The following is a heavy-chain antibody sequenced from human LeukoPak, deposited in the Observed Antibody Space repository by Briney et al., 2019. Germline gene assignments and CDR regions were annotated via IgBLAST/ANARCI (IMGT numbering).Heavy chain of an antibody. V-gene: IGHV1-2*02. CDR1: GYTFTGYY. CDR2: INPNSGGT. Sequence: ASVKVSCKASGYTFTGYYMHWVRQAPGQGLEWMGWINPNSGGTNYAQKFQGRVTMTRDTSISTGYMELSRLRSDDTAVYYCARDGDCSSTSCYMGGNYYYYMDVWGKGTTVTVSS. D-gene: IGHD2-2*02. J-gene: IGHJ6*03. CDR3: ARDGDCSSTSCYMGGNYYYYMDV.